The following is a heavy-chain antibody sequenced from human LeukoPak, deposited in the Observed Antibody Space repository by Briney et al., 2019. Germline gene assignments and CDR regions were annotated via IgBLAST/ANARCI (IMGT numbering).Heavy chain of an antibody. CDR2: IKQDGSEK. D-gene: IGHD4-17*01. CDR3: ASPSGDYYDSYDWYFDL. Sequence: GGSLRLSCAASGFTFSSYWMSWVRQAPGKGLEWVANIKQDGSEKYYVDSVKGRFTISRDNAKNSLYLQMNSLGAEDTAVYYCASPSGDYYDSYDWYFDLWGRGTLVTVSS. J-gene: IGHJ2*01. CDR1: GFTFSSYW. V-gene: IGHV3-7*01.